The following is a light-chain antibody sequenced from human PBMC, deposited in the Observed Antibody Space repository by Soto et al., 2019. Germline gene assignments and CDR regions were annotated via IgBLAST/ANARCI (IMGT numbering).Light chain of an antibody. CDR3: QSYDSSLNGWV. Sequence: QSVLTQPPSVFGAPGQRVTISCTGSSSNIGAGYDVHWYQQLPGTAPKLLIYGNNNRPSGVPDRFSGSKSGTSASLAITGLQAEDEADYYCQSYDSSLNGWVFGGGTKLTVL. J-gene: IGLJ3*02. V-gene: IGLV1-40*01. CDR2: GNN. CDR1: SSNIGAGYD.